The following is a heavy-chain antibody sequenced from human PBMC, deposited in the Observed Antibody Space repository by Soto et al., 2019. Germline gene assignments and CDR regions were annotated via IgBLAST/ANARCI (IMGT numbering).Heavy chain of an antibody. CDR1: GYSFTSYW. CDR3: ARYYDEYYFDY. J-gene: IGHJ4*02. D-gene: IGHD3-3*01. Sequence: GESLKISCKGSGYSFTSYWIGWVRQMPGKGLEWMGIIYPADSDTRYSPSFQDQVTISADKSINTAYLHWSNLKASDTAMFYCARYYDEYYFDYWGQGTLVTVSS. CDR2: IYPADSDT. V-gene: IGHV5-51*01.